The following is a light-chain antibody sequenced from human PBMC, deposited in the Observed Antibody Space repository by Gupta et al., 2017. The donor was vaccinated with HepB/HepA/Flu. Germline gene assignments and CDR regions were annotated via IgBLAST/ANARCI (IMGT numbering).Light chain of an antibody. CDR2: AGS. V-gene: IGKV3-20*01. J-gene: IGKJ1*01. Sequence: EIVLTQSPGTLSLSPWERATLSCRTSQIVSDSQLAWYQQKPGQAPRLLIYAGSSRATGVPDRVSGSGSGTEFTLTISRLEPEDFAVYYCQHEDSSTWTFGQGTKVEIK. CDR3: QHEDSSTWT. CDR1: QIVSDSQ.